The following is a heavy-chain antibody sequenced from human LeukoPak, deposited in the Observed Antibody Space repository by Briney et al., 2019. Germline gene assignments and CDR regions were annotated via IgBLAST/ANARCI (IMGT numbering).Heavy chain of an antibody. CDR3: ARDDRDSSGYPAPDY. Sequence: GRSLRLSCAASGFTFSNYGMHWVRQAPGKGLEWVAVISYDGSNKYYADSVKGRFTISRDNSKNTLYLQMNSLGAEDTALYYCARDDRDSSGYPAPDYWGQGTLVTVSS. CDR1: GFTFSNYG. D-gene: IGHD3-22*01. CDR2: ISYDGSNK. V-gene: IGHV3-30*03. J-gene: IGHJ4*02.